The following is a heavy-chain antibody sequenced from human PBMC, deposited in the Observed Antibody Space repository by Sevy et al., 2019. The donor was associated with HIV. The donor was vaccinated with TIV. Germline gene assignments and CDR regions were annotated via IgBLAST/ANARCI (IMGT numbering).Heavy chain of an antibody. CDR2: IYYSGST. CDR3: ARTYYDFWSGYLGGDAFDI. Sequence: SETLSLTCTVSGGSISSSSYYWGWIRQPPGKGLEWIGSIYYSGSTYYNPSLKSRVTISVDTSKNQFSLKLSSVTAADTALYYCARTYYDFWSGYLGGDAFDIWGQGTMVTVSS. D-gene: IGHD3-3*01. CDR1: GGSISSSSYY. J-gene: IGHJ3*02. V-gene: IGHV4-39*01.